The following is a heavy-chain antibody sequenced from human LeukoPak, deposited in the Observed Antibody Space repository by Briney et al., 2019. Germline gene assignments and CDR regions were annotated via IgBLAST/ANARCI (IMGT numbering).Heavy chain of an antibody. CDR1: GYSFNTFG. V-gene: IGHV1-18*01. CDR3: ARGVSGVTPP. J-gene: IGHJ5*02. Sequence: VASVKVSCTTSGYSFNTFGLTWVRQAPGQGLEWLGWISPYNGKTNYAPKVQGRVTLTTDTSARTAYMELRSLRSDDTAVYYCARGVSGVTPPWGQGTLVIVSS. CDR2: ISPYNGKT. D-gene: IGHD4-23*01.